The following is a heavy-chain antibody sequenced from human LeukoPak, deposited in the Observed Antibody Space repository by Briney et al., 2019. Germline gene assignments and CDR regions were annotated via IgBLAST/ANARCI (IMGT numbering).Heavy chain of an antibody. CDR1: GFTFSSYG. V-gene: IGHV3-30*03. J-gene: IGHJ3*02. CDR3: ARAVAGNDAFYI. D-gene: IGHD6-19*01. Sequence: GRSLRLSCAASGFTFSSYGMHWVRQAPGKGLEWVAVISYDGSNKYYADSVKGRFTISRDNYKNTLYLQMNSLRAEDTAVYYCARAVAGNDAFYIWGQGTLATVSS. CDR2: ISYDGSNK.